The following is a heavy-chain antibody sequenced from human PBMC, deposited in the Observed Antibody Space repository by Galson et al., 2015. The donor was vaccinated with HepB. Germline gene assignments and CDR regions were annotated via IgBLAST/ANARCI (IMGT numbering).Heavy chain of an antibody. CDR1: GYDFPSYW. CDR2: IDPRDSYI. Sequence: QSGAEVKKPGESLRISCKGFGYDFPSYWISWLRQMPGRGLEWMGRIDPRDSYIIHSPSFQGHVTISVDKSINTAYVQWSSLMASDTAMYFCARHPSQAFDIWGQGTMVTVSS. V-gene: IGHV5-10-1*01. J-gene: IGHJ3*02. CDR3: ARHPSQAFDI.